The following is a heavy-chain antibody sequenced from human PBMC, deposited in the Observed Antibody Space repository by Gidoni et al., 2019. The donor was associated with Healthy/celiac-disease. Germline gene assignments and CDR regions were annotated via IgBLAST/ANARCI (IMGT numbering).Heavy chain of an antibody. V-gene: IGHV1-46*01. CDR2: INPSRGST. CDR3: ARYIRIQLDYYYGMDV. D-gene: IGHD5-18*01. CDR1: GYTFTSYY. J-gene: IGHJ6*02. Sequence: QVQLVQSGAEVRKPGASAKVSGKASGYTFTSYYMHWVRQAPGQGLEWMGIINPSRGSTSYAQKFQGRVTMTRDTSTSTVYRELSSLRSEDTAVYYCARYIRIQLDYYYGMDVWGQGTTVTVSS.